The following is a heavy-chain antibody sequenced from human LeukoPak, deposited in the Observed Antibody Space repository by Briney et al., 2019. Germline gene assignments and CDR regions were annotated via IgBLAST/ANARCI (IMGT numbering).Heavy chain of an antibody. CDR1: GGSISSYY. J-gene: IGHJ4*02. V-gene: IGHV4-59*08. CDR2: IYYSGST. Sequence: PSETLSLTCTVSGGSISSYYWSWIRQPPGKGLEWIGYIYYSGSTNYNPSLKSRVAISVDTSKNQFSLKLSSVTAADTAVYYCARHKYSSSPGYFDYWGQGTLVTVSS. D-gene: IGHD6-13*01. CDR3: ARHKYSSSPGYFDY.